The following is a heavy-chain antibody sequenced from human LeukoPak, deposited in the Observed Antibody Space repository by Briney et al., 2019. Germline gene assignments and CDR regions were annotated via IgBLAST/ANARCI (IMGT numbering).Heavy chain of an antibody. J-gene: IGHJ4*02. D-gene: IGHD6-6*01. Sequence: GESLKISCKGSGYSFTTYWIAWVRQMPGKGLEWMGIIYPDDSDTRYSPSLQGQVTISADKSISTAYLQWSSLKAPDTAMYYCARRALYSSSKNPYYFDYWGQGTLVTVSS. V-gene: IGHV5-51*01. CDR2: IYPDDSDT. CDR3: ARRALYSSSKNPYYFDY. CDR1: GYSFTTYW.